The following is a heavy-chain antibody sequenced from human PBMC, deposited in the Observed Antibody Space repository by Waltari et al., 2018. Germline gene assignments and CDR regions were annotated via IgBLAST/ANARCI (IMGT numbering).Heavy chain of an antibody. D-gene: IGHD6-19*01. Sequence: EVQLVESGGGLVQPGGSLKLSCAASGFTFSGSAMHWVRQASGKGLEWVGRIRSKANSYATAYAASVKGRFTISRDDSENTAYLQMNSLKTEDTAVYYCTVIAVTSRFVDYWGQGTLVTVSS. CDR1: GFTFSGSA. CDR3: TVIAVTSRFVDY. V-gene: IGHV3-73*02. CDR2: IRSKANSYAT. J-gene: IGHJ4*02.